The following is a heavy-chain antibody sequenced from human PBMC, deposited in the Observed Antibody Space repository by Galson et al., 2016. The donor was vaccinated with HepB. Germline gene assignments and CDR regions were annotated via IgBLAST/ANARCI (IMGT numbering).Heavy chain of an antibody. CDR3: ARAKYGSGTLFDY. J-gene: IGHJ4*02. Sequence: SETLSLTCTVYGGSFSGYYWSWIRQPPGKGLEWIGELNHGGNTNYNPSLKSRVSISVDTSKNEFSLNVNSVTAADTAVFYCARAKYGSGTLFDYWGQGTLVAVSS. D-gene: IGHD3-10*01. V-gene: IGHV4-34*01. CDR2: LNHGGNT. CDR1: GGSFSGYY.